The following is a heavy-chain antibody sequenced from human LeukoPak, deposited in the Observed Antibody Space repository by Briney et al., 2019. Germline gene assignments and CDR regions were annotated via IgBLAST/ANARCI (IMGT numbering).Heavy chain of an antibody. Sequence: GGSLRLSCAAFGFTFKIYTMNWVRQAPGKGLQWVSSISFSGDNRGDNTYYADSVRGRFSISRDNSQNTLYLQMNSLRAEDTAVYYCAKDTAYYDFWSGYPDYWGQGTLVTVSS. D-gene: IGHD3-3*01. CDR2: ISFSGDNRGDNT. CDR3: AKDTAYYDFWSGYPDY. J-gene: IGHJ4*02. CDR1: GFTFKIYT. V-gene: IGHV3-23*01.